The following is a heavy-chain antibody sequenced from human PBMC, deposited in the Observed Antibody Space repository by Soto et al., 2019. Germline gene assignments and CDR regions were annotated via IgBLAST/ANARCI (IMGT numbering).Heavy chain of an antibody. J-gene: IGHJ3*02. V-gene: IGHV1-3*01. CDR1: GYTFTSYA. Sequence: ASVKVSCKASGYTFTSYAMHWVRQAPGQRLEWMGWINAGNGNTKYSQKFQGRVTITRDTSASTAYMELSSLRSEDTAVYYCARDYYDSSGYYYRSGAFDIWGQGTMVTVSS. CDR3: ARDYYDSSGYYYRSGAFDI. D-gene: IGHD3-22*01. CDR2: INAGNGNT.